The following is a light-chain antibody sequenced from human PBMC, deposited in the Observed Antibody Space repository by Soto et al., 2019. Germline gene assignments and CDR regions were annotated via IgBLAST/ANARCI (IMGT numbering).Light chain of an antibody. CDR1: QSINGW. CDR2: KAS. J-gene: IGKJ1*01. CDR3: QQYNSYSRT. V-gene: IGKV1-5*03. Sequence: DIQFTQSPSTLSAYVGDRVTITCRASQSINGWLAWYQQKPGQAPNLLIYKASTLESGVPSRFSGSGSGTEFTLTISSLQPDDFATYYCQQYNSYSRTFGQGTKVDI.